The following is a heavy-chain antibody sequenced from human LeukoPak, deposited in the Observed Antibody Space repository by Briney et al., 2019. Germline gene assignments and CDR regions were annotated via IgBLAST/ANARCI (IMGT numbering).Heavy chain of an antibody. CDR2: INPSGGST. J-gene: IGHJ4*02. D-gene: IGHD3-3*01. V-gene: IGHV1-46*01. Sequence: ASVKVSCKASGYTFTSYYMHWVRQTPEQGLEWMGIINPSGGSTSYAQKFQGRVTMTRDTSTSTVYMELSSLRSEDTAVYHCARFSSGYYFLYHFDYWGQGTLVTVSS. CDR3: ARFSSGYYFLYHFDY. CDR1: GYTFTSYY.